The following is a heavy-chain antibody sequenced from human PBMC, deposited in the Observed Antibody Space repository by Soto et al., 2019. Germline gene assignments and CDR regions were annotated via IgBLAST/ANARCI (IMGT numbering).Heavy chain of an antibody. J-gene: IGHJ4*02. CDR2: MYYSGST. V-gene: IGHV4-39*01. CDR3: ASFLLVARTRYFDY. CDR1: GGSIRDSRYS. Sequence: QLQMQESGPRLVKPSETLSLTCTVSGGSIRDSRYSWGWIRQPPGKGLEWIGNMYYSGSTYYNPSLASRITITADTSKNQLSLILSYVTAADSAVFYCASFLLVARTRYFDYWGQGIQVTVSS. D-gene: IGHD2-2*01.